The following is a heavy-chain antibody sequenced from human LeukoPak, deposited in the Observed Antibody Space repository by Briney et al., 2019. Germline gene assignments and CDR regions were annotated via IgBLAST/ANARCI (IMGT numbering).Heavy chain of an antibody. J-gene: IGHJ5*02. V-gene: IGHV4-39*01. CDR2: IYYSGRT. CDR1: GGSISGNSLY. Sequence: SETLSLTCTVSGGSISGNSLYWDWIRQPPGKGLERIGNIYYSGRTYYNPSLKSRVTISVDTSKNQFSLKLTSVTAADTAVYYCARRQTWGQGTLVTVSS. CDR3: ARRQT.